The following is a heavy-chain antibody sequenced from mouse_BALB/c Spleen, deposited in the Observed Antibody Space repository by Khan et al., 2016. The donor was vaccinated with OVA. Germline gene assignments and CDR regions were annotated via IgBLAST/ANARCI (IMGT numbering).Heavy chain of an antibody. D-gene: IGHD2-4*01. CDR3: ARNYDYDEGLAY. CDR2: IWSGGST. V-gene: IGHV2-2*02. J-gene: IGHJ3*01. Sequence: VELVESGPGLVQPSQSLSITCTVSGFSLTNYGVHWVRQSPGKGLEWLGLIWSGGSTDYNAAFISRLSISKDNSKSQVFFKMNSLQANDTAIYYSARNYDYDEGLAYWGQGTLVTVSA. CDR1: GFSLTNYG.